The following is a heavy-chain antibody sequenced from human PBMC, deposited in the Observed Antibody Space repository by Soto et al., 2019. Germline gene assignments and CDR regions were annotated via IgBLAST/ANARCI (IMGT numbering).Heavy chain of an antibody. CDR2: MSGSAGST. Sequence: PGGSLRLSCAASGFTFSHYAMSWVRQSPGKGLEWVSAMSGSAGSTYYADSVKGRFTISRDNSKNTLYLQMNSLRAEDTAVYYCAKNLGYSFGDAYYFDYWGQGALVTVSS. V-gene: IGHV3-23*01. D-gene: IGHD5-18*01. J-gene: IGHJ4*02. CDR1: GFTFSHYA. CDR3: AKNLGYSFGDAYYFDY.